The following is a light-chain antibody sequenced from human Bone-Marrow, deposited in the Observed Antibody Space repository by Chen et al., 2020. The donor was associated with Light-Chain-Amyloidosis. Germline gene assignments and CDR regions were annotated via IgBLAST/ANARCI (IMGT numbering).Light chain of an antibody. Sequence: EIVLTQSPGTLSLSPGERATLSCRASQSVTSDYLAWYQQKYGQAPRLLIYAASSRATGIPARFSGIGYGAHVPLPRSGLEPEDFSVYYCKQSSRSEYTVGQGTNLDI. CDR3: KQSSRSEYT. CDR1: QSVTSDY. V-gene: IGKV3-20*01. J-gene: IGKJ2*01. CDR2: AAS.